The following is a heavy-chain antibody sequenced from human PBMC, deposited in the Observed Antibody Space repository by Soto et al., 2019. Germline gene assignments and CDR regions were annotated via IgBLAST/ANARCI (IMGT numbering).Heavy chain of an antibody. D-gene: IGHD3-22*01. J-gene: IGHJ4*01. Sequence: HPGGSLRLSCAASGLTFSSYAMFWVRQAPGKGLEWVAVISYDGSKTYYADSVKGRFTISRDNSKNTLYLQMNSLRDADTAVYFCATDKGHDYDSRGYYTPTYFFDYWGQGSQVTVSS. V-gene: IGHV3-30*03. CDR1: GLTFSSYA. CDR2: ISYDGSKT. CDR3: ATDKGHDYDSRGYYTPTYFFDY.